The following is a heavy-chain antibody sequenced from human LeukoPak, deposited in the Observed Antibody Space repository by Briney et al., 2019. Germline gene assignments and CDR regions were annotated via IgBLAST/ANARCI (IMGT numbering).Heavy chain of an antibody. D-gene: IGHD5-24*01. V-gene: IGHV4-34*01. Sequence: PGGSLRLSCAASGFTFSDYYMSWIRQPPGKGLEWIGEINHSGSTNYNPSLKSRVTISVDTSKNQFSLKLSSVTAADTAVYYCARDRRVNGYNSLDYWGQGTLVTVSS. CDR2: INHSGST. CDR3: ARDRRVNGYNSLDY. CDR1: GFTFSDYY. J-gene: IGHJ4*02.